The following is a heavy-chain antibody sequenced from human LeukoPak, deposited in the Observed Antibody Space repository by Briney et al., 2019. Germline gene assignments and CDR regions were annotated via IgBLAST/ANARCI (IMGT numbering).Heavy chain of an antibody. CDR3: AREGNVRGRTKGYCSSTSCYPIDP. J-gene: IGHJ5*02. Sequence: SETLSLTCAVYGGSFSGYYWSWIRQPPGKGLEWIGEINHSGSTNYNPSLKSRVTISVDTSKNQFSLKLSSVTAADTAVYYCAREGNVRGRTKGYCSSTSCYPIDPWGQGTLVSVSS. CDR2: INHSGST. D-gene: IGHD2-2*01. CDR1: GGSFSGYY. V-gene: IGHV4-34*01.